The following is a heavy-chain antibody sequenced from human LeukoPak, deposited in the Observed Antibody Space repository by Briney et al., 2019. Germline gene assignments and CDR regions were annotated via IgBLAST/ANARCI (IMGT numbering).Heavy chain of an antibody. V-gene: IGHV4-59*02. D-gene: IGHD7-27*01. CDR1: GGSVSDYY. Sequence: SETPSLTCTISGGSVSDYYWSWLRQSPGKGLEWIGYIYHTGSTSYSPSLKSRVTISADTSQNQFSLKLSSVTAADTAVYYCASRKLGNDYWGQGTLVTVSS. CDR2: IYHTGST. J-gene: IGHJ4*02. CDR3: ASRKLGNDY.